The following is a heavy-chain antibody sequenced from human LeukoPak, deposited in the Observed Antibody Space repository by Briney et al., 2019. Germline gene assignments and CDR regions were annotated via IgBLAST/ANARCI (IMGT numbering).Heavy chain of an antibody. V-gene: IGHV3-7*01. CDR2: INEDGREK. CDR1: GFTFTSHW. CDR3: ARDQGYCTSVNCRGDALDV. J-gene: IGHJ3*01. Sequence: GGSLRLSCEASGFTFTSHWMSWVRQVPGKGLEWVAKINEDGREKYYVDSVKGRFTISRDNAKNSLSLQMNSLRAEDTAVYYCARDQGYCTSVNCRGDALDVWGQGSMVSVSS. D-gene: IGHD2-8*02.